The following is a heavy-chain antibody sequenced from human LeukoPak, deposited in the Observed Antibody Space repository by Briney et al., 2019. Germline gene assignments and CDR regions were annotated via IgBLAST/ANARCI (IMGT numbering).Heavy chain of an antibody. D-gene: IGHD3-10*01. J-gene: IGHJ1*01. V-gene: IGHV4-34*01. CDR3: ARGGNFQH. Sequence: PSETLSLTCAVYGGSFSGYYWSWIRQPPGKGLEWIGEINHSGSTNYNPSLKSRVTISVDTSKNQFSLELSSVTAADTAVYYCARGGNFQHWGQGTLVTVSS. CDR2: INHSGST. CDR1: GGSFSGYY.